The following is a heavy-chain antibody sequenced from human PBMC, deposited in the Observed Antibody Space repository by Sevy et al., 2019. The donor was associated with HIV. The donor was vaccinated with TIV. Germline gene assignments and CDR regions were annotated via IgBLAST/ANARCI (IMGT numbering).Heavy chain of an antibody. D-gene: IGHD2-2*01. J-gene: IGHJ4*02. CDR1: GFTFSSYA. Sequence: GGSLRLSCAASGFTFSSYAMHWVRQAPGKGLEWVAVISYDGSNKYYADSVKGRFTISRDNSKNTLYLQMNSLRAEDTAVYYCAREGRAQVVPAAMLSKKYYFDYWGQGTLVTVSS. CDR3: AREGRAQVVPAAMLSKKYYFDY. CDR2: ISYDGSNK. V-gene: IGHV3-30-3*01.